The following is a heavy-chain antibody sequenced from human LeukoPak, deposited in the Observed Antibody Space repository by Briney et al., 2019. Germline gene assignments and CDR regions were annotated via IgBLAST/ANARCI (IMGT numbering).Heavy chain of an antibody. V-gene: IGHV3-23*01. CDR2: ISGSGGST. CDR3: AKALAAAADGIVDY. D-gene: IGHD6-13*01. J-gene: IGHJ4*02. Sequence: GGSPRLSCAASGFTFSSYAMSWVRQAPGKGLEWVSAISGSGGSTYYADSVKGRFTISRDNSKNTLYLQMNSLRAEDTAVYYCAKALAAAADGIVDYWGQGTLVTVSS. CDR1: GFTFSSYA.